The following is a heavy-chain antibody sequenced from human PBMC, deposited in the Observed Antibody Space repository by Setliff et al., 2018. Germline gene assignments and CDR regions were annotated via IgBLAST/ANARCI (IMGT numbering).Heavy chain of an antibody. J-gene: IGHJ4*02. V-gene: IGHV4-59*01. D-gene: IGHD6-25*01. CDR3: ARGGTYRYFDY. CDR1: GDSINNFY. CDR2: IYHSGGA. Sequence: PSETLSLTCTVSGDSINNFYWTWIRQPPGKGLEWSGYIYHSGGANYSPSLKSRVTISVDPSKNQFSLKLSSVTAADTAVYYCARGGTYRYFDYWGQGALVTVSS.